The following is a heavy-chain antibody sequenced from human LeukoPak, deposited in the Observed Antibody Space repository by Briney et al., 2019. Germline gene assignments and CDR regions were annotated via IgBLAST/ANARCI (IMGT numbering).Heavy chain of an antibody. D-gene: IGHD1-26*01. CDR1: GFTFSSYA. V-gene: IGHV3-23*01. J-gene: IGHJ4*02. CDR3: IVGATTRLGFDY. CDR2: ISGSGGST. Sequence: GGSLRLSCAASGFTFSSYAMSWVRQAPGKGLEWVSAISGSGGSTYYADSVKGRFTISRDNSKNTLYLQMNSLRAEDTAVYYWIVGATTRLGFDYWGQGTLVTVSS.